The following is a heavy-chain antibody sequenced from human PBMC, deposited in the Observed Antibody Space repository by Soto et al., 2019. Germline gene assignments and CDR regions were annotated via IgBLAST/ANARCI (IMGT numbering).Heavy chain of an antibody. D-gene: IGHD3-3*01. V-gene: IGHV3-74*01. CDR2: INPDGTIT. Sequence: GSLRLSCDASGYTIIHYWIHWVRQAPGKGLVWVSRINPDGTITTYADSVKGRFTISRDNAKNTLYLQMNSLGVEDTALYYCSYDPCVDNDFWGQLTLVTVSS. CDR3: SYDPCVDNDF. CDR1: GYTIIHYW. J-gene: IGHJ4*02.